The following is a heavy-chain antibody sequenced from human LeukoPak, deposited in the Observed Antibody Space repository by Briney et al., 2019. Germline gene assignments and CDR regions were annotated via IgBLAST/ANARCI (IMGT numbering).Heavy chain of an antibody. Sequence: PGGSLRLSCATSGFTFRSYGRHWVRQAPGKGLELVAVISYDGSNKYYADSVKGRFTIYRDNSKNTLYLQMNRLRAEDTAVYYCAKDFIPGIAVAGFWGQGTLVTVSS. J-gene: IGHJ4*02. CDR2: ISYDGSNK. CDR3: AKDFIPGIAVAGF. V-gene: IGHV3-30*18. D-gene: IGHD6-19*01. CDR1: GFTFRSYG.